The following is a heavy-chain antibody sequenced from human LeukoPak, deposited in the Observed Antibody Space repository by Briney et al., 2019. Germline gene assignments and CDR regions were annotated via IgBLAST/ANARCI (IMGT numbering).Heavy chain of an antibody. V-gene: IGHV1-2*02. CDR2: INPNSGCT. CDR1: GYTFTGYY. J-gene: IGHJ5*02. Sequence: GASVKVSCKASGYTFTGYYMHWVRQAPGQGLEWMGWINPNSGCTNYAQKFQGRVTMTRDTSISTAYMELRSLRSDDTAVYYCARVGRITIFGVVTLEMFDPWGQGTLVTVSS. D-gene: IGHD3-3*01. CDR3: ARVGRITIFGVVTLEMFDP.